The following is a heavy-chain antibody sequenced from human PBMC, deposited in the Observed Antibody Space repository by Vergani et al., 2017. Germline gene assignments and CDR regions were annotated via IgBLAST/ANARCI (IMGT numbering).Heavy chain of an antibody. CDR3: ARSQMATNDFDL. D-gene: IGHD5-24*01. CDR1: GYTFVNHP. J-gene: IGHJ4*02. V-gene: IGHV1-18*04. Sequence: QAQSGQSDSEVKKPGDSVTLSCKTSGYTFVNHPITWVRQAPGQGLEWMGWISPYNHKTLYSQKVEGRVTMTSDTSSSTVFLELLRLTSDDTAIYYCARSQMATNDFDLWGRGTLVTVSS. CDR2: ISPYNHKT.